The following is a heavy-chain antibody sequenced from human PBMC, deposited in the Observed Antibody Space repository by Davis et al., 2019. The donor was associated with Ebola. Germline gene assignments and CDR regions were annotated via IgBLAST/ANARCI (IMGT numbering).Heavy chain of an antibody. J-gene: IGHJ4*02. CDR2: TYYRSKWST. Sequence: SQTLSLTCAISGDNVSSNTAAWNWIRQSPSRGLEWLGRTYYRSKWSTDYAVSVKSRITINPDTSKNQFSLQLNSVTPEDTAVYYCARSGTAVAGNGGFDYWGQGTLVTVSS. D-gene: IGHD6-19*01. CDR1: GDNVSSNTAA. V-gene: IGHV6-1*01. CDR3: ARSGTAVAGNGGFDY.